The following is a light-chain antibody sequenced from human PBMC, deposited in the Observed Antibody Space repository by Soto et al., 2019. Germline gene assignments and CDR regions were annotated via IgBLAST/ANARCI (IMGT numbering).Light chain of an antibody. CDR2: AAS. CDR1: QGISNW. Sequence: DIQMTQSPSSVSASVGDRVSITCRASQGISNWLAWYQQKPGRAPKLLSYAASSLQSGASSRFSGSGSRTDFNLTISSLQPEDFTTYYCQQGNSFPFNFDPGPKVHI. CDR3: QQGNSFPFN. V-gene: IGKV1D-12*01. J-gene: IGKJ3*01.